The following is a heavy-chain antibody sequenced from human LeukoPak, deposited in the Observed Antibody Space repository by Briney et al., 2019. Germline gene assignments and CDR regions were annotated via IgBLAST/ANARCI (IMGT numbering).Heavy chain of an antibody. CDR2: ISGSGGST. D-gene: IGHD1-26*01. CDR1: GFTFSNYA. CDR3: AKSRAAASQSGFDY. Sequence: GESLRLSCAASGFTFSNYAMSWVRQAPGKGLEWVSTISGSGGSTYYADSVKGRFTISRDNSKSTLYLQMNSLRGEDTAVYYCAKSRAAASQSGFDYWGQGTLVTVSS. V-gene: IGHV3-23*01. J-gene: IGHJ4*02.